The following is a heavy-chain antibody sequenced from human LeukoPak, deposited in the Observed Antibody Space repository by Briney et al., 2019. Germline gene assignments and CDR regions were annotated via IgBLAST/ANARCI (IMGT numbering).Heavy chain of an antibody. D-gene: IGHD2-2*02. V-gene: IGHV3-23*01. CDR1: EFTFSSYA. Sequence: GGSLRLSCAASEFTFSSYAMSWVRQAPGKGLEWVSAISGSGGSTYYADSVKGRFTISRDNSRNTLYLQMNSLRAEDTAVYYCAKELGYQLLYRFDPWGQGTLVTVSS. J-gene: IGHJ5*02. CDR2: ISGSGGST. CDR3: AKELGYQLLYRFDP.